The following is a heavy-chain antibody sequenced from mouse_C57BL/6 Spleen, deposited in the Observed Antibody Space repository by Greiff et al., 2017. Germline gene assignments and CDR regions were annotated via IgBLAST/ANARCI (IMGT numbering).Heavy chain of an antibody. CDR3: ARNGNCGKDFDY. D-gene: IGHD2-1*01. V-gene: IGHV1-69*01. CDR1: GYTFTSYW. Sequence: VQLQQSGAELVMPGASVKLSCKASGYTFTSYWMHWVKQRPGQGLEWIGEIDPSDSYTNYNQKFQGKSTLTVDKSSSTAYMQLSSLTSEDSAVYYCARNGNCGKDFDYWGQGTTLTVAT. CDR2: IDPSDSYT. J-gene: IGHJ2*01.